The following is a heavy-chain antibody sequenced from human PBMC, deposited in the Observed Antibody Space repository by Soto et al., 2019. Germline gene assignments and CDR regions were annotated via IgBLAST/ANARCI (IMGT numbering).Heavy chain of an antibody. Sequence: SETLSLTCTVSGGSISSYYWSWVRQPPGKGLEWIGYIYDNGNTNYNPSLKSRVTISVDTSKNQFSLRLSSVTAADTAVYYCARQLGEYTGYDVLWFDPWGQGTLVTVS. V-gene: IGHV4-59*08. CDR3: ARQLGEYTGYDVLWFDP. CDR1: GGSISSYY. CDR2: IYDNGNT. D-gene: IGHD5-12*01. J-gene: IGHJ5*02.